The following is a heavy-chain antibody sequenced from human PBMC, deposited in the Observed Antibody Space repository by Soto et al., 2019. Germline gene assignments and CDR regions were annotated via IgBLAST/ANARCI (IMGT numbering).Heavy chain of an antibody. CDR1: GFTFENYA. CDR3: AKDSWAIFGVPAGEYYAMDV. Sequence: GGSLRLSCVASGFTFENYAMSWVRQAPGKGLEWVSAISGSGGTTYYSDSVKGRFTISRDNSKNTVYLQMNDLRVEDAAEYFCAKDSWAIFGVPAGEYYAMDVWGQGTTVAVSS. D-gene: IGHD3-3*01. J-gene: IGHJ6*02. V-gene: IGHV3-23*01. CDR2: ISGSGGTT.